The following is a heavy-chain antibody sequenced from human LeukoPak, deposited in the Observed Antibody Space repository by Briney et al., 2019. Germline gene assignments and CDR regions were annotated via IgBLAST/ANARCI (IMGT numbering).Heavy chain of an antibody. CDR2: LYSDGNT. V-gene: IGHV3-53*01. J-gene: IGHJ4*02. CDR1: GFTVITND. CDR3: ARGEESLAANTLAY. Sequence: PGGSLRLSCAASGFTVITNDMTWVRQAPGKGLEWVSVLYSDGNTKYADSVQGRFTISRDNSKNTLYLEMNGLSPDDTAVYYCARGEESLAANTLAYWGQGTLVTVSS. D-gene: IGHD3-16*01.